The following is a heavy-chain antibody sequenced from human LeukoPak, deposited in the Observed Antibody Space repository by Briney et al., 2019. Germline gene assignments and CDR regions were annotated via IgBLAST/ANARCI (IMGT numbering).Heavy chain of an antibody. CDR2: IYHSGRT. CDR1: GDSINGGYY. J-gene: IGHJ4*02. Sequence: SETLSLTCSVSGDSINGGYYWGWIRQPPGKGLQWIATIYHSGRTYYNPSFTSRVTISVDTSKNQFSLKLTSVTAADSAVYYCARDRPDYYASGSYGPNYFDSWGQGILVTVSS. CDR3: ARDRPDYYASGSYGPNYFDS. D-gene: IGHD3-10*01. V-gene: IGHV4-38-2*02.